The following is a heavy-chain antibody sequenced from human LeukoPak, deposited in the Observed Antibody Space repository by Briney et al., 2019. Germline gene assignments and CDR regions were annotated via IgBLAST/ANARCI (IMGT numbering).Heavy chain of an antibody. CDR2: IYYSGST. V-gene: IGHV4-61*08. CDR3: ARDRYPGWSEGFDP. Sequence: SETLSLTCTVSGGSISSGDYYWSWIRQPPGKGLEWIGYIYYSGSTNYNPSLKSRVTISVDTSKNQFSLKLSSVTAADTAVYYCARDRYPGWSEGFDPWGQGTLVTVSS. J-gene: IGHJ5*02. D-gene: IGHD6-19*01. CDR1: GGSISSGDYY.